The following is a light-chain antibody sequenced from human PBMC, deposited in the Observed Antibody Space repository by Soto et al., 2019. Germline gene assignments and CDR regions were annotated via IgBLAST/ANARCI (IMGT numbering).Light chain of an antibody. Sequence: QSVLTQPPSVSGAPGQRVTISCTGSSSNIGTGYDVHWYQQLPGTAPKLLIYGNSNRPSGVPDRFSGSKSGTSAPLAITGLQAEDEADYYCQSYDSNLSVVFGGGTKLTVL. CDR2: GNS. V-gene: IGLV1-40*01. CDR1: SSNIGTGYD. J-gene: IGLJ2*01. CDR3: QSYDSNLSVV.